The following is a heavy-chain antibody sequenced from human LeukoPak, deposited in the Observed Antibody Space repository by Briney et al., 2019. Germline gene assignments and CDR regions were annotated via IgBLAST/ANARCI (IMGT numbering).Heavy chain of an antibody. D-gene: IGHD4-17*01. CDR2: IYYSGST. CDR1: GGSISSSSYY. Sequence: SETLSLTCTVSGGSISSSSYYWGWIRQPPGKGLEWIGSIYYSGSTYYNPSLKSRVTISVDTSKNQFSLKLSSVTAADTAVYYCARVLDYGDYVKRGDYWSQGTLVTVSS. J-gene: IGHJ4*02. CDR3: ARVLDYGDYVKRGDY. V-gene: IGHV4-39*07.